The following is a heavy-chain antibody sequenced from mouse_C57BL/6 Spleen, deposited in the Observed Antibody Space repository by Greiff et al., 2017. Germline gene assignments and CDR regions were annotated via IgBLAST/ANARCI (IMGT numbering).Heavy chain of an antibody. Sequence: EVKLMESGPELVKPGASVKISCKASGYSFTDYNMNWVKQSNGKSLEWIGVINPNYGTTSYNQKFKGKATLTVDQSSSTAYMQLNSLTSEDSAVYYCARERDGYYGGGFDYCGQGTTLTVSS. CDR1: GYSFTDYN. V-gene: IGHV1-39*01. CDR3: ARERDGYYGGGFDY. D-gene: IGHD2-3*01. CDR2: INPNYGTT. J-gene: IGHJ2*01.